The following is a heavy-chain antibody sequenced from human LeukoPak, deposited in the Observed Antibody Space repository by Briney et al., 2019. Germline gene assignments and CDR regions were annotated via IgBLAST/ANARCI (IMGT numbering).Heavy chain of an antibody. V-gene: IGHV4-59*01. CDR3: ASKSTDHGELRFDY. CDR2: FYYTGTT. D-gene: IGHD4-17*01. J-gene: IGHJ4*02. Sequence: SETLSLTCTISGDSTNTYFWSWIRQPPGKGLEWVGYFYYTGTTNYNPSLKSRVTISVDTSKNQFSLKVNSVTAADTGVYYCASKSTDHGELRFDYWGQGTLVTVSS. CDR1: GDSTNTYF.